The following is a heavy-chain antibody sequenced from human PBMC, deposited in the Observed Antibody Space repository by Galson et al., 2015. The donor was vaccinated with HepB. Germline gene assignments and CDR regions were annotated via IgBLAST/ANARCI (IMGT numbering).Heavy chain of an antibody. CDR1: GGSFSGYY. J-gene: IGHJ2*01. D-gene: IGHD3-16*02. V-gene: IGHV4-34*01. CDR2: INHSGST. Sequence: TLSLTCAVYGGSFSGYYWSWIRQPPGKGLEWIGEINHSGSTNYNPSLKSRVTISVDTSKNQFSLKLSSVTAADTAVYYCARGQRDYVWGSYRTSWYFDLWGRGTLVTVSS. CDR3: ARGQRDYVWGSYRTSWYFDL.